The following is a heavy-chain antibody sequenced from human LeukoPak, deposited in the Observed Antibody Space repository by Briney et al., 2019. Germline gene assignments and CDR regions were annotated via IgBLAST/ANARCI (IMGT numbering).Heavy chain of an antibody. CDR1: GYTFSTYD. J-gene: IGHJ4*02. V-gene: IGHV1-8*01. D-gene: IGHD5-18*01. Sequence: GASVKVSCKASGYTFSTYDINWVRQATGQGLEWMGWMNPNSGNTGYAQKFQGRVTMTRNTSISTAYMELGSLRSEDTAVYYCARNAQVTRYFDYWGQGTLVTVSS. CDR3: ARNAQVTRYFDY. CDR2: MNPNSGNT.